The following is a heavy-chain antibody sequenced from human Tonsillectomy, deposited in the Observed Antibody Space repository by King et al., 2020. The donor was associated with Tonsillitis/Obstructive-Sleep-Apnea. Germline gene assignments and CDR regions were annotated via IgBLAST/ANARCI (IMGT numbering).Heavy chain of an antibody. Sequence: VQLQQWGAGLLKPSETLSLTCAVFGGSFSGYYWSWIRQPPGQGLEWIGEIDHSGSTNYNPSLTSRVTILVDTSKNLFSLKLSSVTAADTAVYYCARASEAFDIWGPGTMVTVSS. CDR2: IDHSGST. CDR3: ARASEAFDI. D-gene: IGHD6-6*01. CDR1: GGSFSGYY. V-gene: IGHV4-34*01. J-gene: IGHJ3*02.